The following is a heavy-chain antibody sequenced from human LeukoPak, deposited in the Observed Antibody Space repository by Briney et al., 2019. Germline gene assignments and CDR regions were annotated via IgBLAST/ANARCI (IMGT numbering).Heavy chain of an antibody. CDR2: INPNSGGT. CDR1: GYTFTGYY. V-gene: IGHV1-2*02. Sequence: ASVKVSFKASGYTFTGYYMHWVRQAPGQGLEWMGWINPNSGGTNYAQKFQGRVTMTRDTSISTAYMELSRLRSDDTAVYYCARAMIVVGISPVGYWGQGTLVTVSS. CDR3: ARAMIVVGISPVGY. D-gene: IGHD3-22*01. J-gene: IGHJ4*02.